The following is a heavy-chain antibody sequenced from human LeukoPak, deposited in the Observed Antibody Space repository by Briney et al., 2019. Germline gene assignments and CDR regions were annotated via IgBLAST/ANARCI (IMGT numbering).Heavy chain of an antibody. CDR1: GLTFSSYA. V-gene: IGHV3-64*02. CDR2: INSNGDKT. CDR3: AREPGARLTGGPGDAFDV. Sequence: GGSLRLSCAASGLTFSSYAMHWVRQAPGKGLEYVSGINSNGDKTYYSDSVKGRFTISRDNSKNTLFLQMGSLRDDDMGVYYCAREPGARLTGGPGDAFDVRGQGTMVIVSP. J-gene: IGHJ3*01. D-gene: IGHD7-27*01.